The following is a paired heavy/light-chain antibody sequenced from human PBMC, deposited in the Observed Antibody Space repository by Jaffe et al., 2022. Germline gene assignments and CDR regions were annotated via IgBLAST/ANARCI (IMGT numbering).Light chain of an antibody. CDR3: GTWDSSLSAF. J-gene: IGLJ1*01. V-gene: IGLV1-51*01. Sequence: QSVLTQPPSVSAAPGQKVTISCSGSSSNIGNNYVSWYQQLPGTAPKLLIYDNNKRPSGIPDRFSGSKSGTSATLGITGLQTGDEADYYCGTWDSSLSAFFGTGTKVTVL. CDR2: DNN. CDR1: SSNIGNNY.
Heavy chain of an antibody. CDR2: IYPGDSDT. J-gene: IGHJ6*03. V-gene: IGHV5-51*03. CDR3: VRPPGSGSYYNKEDYYYYMDV. CDR1: GYSFTSYW. Sequence: EVQLVQSGAEVKKPGESLKISCKGSGYSFTSYWIGWVRQMPGKGLEWMGIIYPGDSDTRYSPSFQGQVTISADKSISTAYLQWSSLKASDTAMYYCVRPPGSGSYYNKEDYYYYMDVWGKGTTVTVSS. D-gene: IGHD3-10*01.